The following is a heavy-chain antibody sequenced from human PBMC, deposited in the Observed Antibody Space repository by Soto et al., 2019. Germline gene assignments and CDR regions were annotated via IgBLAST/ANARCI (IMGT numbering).Heavy chain of an antibody. D-gene: IGHD3-10*01. CDR1: GFTFSSYA. CDR2: ISGSGGST. CDR3: AKEYYYGSGSYSGGMDV. J-gene: IGHJ6*02. Sequence: GGSLRLSCAASGFTFSSYAMSWVRQAPGKGLEWVSAISGSGGSTYYADSVKGRFTISRDNSKNTLYLQMNSLRAEDTAVYYCAKEYYYGSGSYSGGMDVWGQGTTVTVS. V-gene: IGHV3-23*01.